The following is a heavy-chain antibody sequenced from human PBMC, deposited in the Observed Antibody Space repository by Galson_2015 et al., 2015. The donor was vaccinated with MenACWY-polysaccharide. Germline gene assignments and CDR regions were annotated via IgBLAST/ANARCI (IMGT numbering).Heavy chain of an antibody. D-gene: IGHD3-10*01. Sequence: SVKVSCKASGYIFIRYTIHWVRQAPGQGLEWMGWIDVGNGVAKYSPKFQGRVTITRDTSANTAYMALRGLKPEDSASYYCARRRVSLSFGELDDGLDLWGQGTMVTVSS. V-gene: IGHV1-3*01. CDR3: ARRRVSLSFGELDDGLDL. CDR1: GYIFIRYT. CDR2: IDVGNGVA. J-gene: IGHJ3*01.